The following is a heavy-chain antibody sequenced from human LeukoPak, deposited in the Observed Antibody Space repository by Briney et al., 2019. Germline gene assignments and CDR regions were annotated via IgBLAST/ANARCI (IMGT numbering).Heavy chain of an antibody. V-gene: IGHV4-38-2*01. Sequence: SETLSLTCAVSGYSISSCYYWGWIRQPPGKGLEWIGSIYHSGSTYYNPSLKSRVTISVDTSKNQFSLKLSSVTAADTAVYYCARKGVVVASFDYWGQGTLVTVSS. D-gene: IGHD3-22*01. CDR3: ARKGVVVASFDY. J-gene: IGHJ4*02. CDR1: GYSISSCYY. CDR2: IYHSGST.